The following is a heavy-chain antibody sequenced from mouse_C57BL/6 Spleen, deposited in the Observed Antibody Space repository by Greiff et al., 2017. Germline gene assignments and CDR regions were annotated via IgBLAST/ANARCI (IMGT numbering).Heavy chain of an antibody. J-gene: IGHJ2*01. V-gene: IGHV1-64*01. CDR2: IHPNSGST. CDR3: AKGPKLLLRSYYFDY. CDR1: GYTFTSYW. D-gene: IGHD1-1*01. Sequence: VQLQQPGAELVKPGASVKLSCKASGYTFTSYWMHWVKQRPGQGLEWIGMIHPNSGSTNYNEKFKSKATLTVDKSSSTAYMQLSSLTSGESAVYYGAKGPKLLLRSYYFDYWGQGTTLTVSS.